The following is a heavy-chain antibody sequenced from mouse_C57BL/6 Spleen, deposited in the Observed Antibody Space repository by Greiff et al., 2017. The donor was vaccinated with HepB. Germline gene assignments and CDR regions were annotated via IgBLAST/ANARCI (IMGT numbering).Heavy chain of an antibody. CDR3: ARYDYDGYFDV. CDR2: ISYDGSN. Sequence: EVQLMESGPGLVKPSQSLSLTCSVTGYSITSGYYWNWIRQFPGNKLEWMGYISYDGSNNYNPSLKNRISITRDTSKNQFFLKLNSVTTEDTATYYCARYDYDGYFDVWGTGTTVTVSS. D-gene: IGHD2-4*01. CDR1: GYSITSGYY. V-gene: IGHV3-6*01. J-gene: IGHJ1*03.